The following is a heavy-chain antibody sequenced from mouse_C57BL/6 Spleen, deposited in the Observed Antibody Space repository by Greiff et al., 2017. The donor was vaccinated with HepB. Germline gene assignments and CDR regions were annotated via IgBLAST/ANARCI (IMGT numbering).Heavy chain of an antibody. J-gene: IGHJ1*03. CDR1: EYEFPSHD. Sequence: EVHLVESGGGLVQPGESLKLSCESNEYEFPSHDMSWVRKTPEKRLELVAAINSDGGSTYYPDTLERRFTLSRDNTKKPLNLQMSSLRSEDTALYYCSRRRGDHDWYFDVWGTGTTVTVSS. D-gene: IGHD2-13*01. CDR3: SRRRGDHDWYFDV. V-gene: IGHV5-2*01. CDR2: INSDGGST.